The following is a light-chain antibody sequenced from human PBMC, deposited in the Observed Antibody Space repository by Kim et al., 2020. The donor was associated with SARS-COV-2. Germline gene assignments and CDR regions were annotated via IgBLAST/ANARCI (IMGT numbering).Light chain of an antibody. CDR2: QDS. CDR1: RLDSHY. J-gene: IGLJ2*01. Sequence: SVSPGQTATIACSGDRLDSHYVSWYQQRPGQSPVLVMYQDSKRPSGIPDRFSGSNSGDTATLAISGTQPMDEADYFCQAWDTGAVFGGGTKVTVL. V-gene: IGLV3-1*01. CDR3: QAWDTGAV.